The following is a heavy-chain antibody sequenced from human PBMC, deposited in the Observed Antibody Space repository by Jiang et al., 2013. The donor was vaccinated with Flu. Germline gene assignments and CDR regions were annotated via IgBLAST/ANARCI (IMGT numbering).Heavy chain of an antibody. J-gene: IGHJ4*02. CDR3: ARLDGADTFDY. D-gene: IGHD4/OR15-4a*01. CDR1: GYTFTSYT. Sequence: SGAEVKKPGASVKVSCKASGYTFTSYTISWVRQAPGQGLEWMGWIGEFNDKTNNAHNFQGRVTLTTDISTRTAYMELRNLTFGDTAVYYCARLDGADTFDYWGQGTLVTVSS. V-gene: IGHV1-18*01. CDR2: IGEFNDKT.